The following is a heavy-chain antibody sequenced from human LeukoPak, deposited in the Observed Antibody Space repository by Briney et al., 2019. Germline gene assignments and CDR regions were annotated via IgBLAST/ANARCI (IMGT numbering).Heavy chain of an antibody. D-gene: IGHD5-18*01. Sequence: GGSLRLSCAASGFTFSIYAMSWVRQAPGKGLEWVSGISGSAGSTYYADSVKGRFTFSRDNSKNTVYLRMNSLRAEDTAEYYCAKDLEVDHPKTALRGYTYGFDYWGQGTLVTVSS. CDR2: ISGSAGST. CDR3: AKDLEVDHPKTALRGYTYGFDY. V-gene: IGHV3-23*01. J-gene: IGHJ4*02. CDR1: GFTFSIYA.